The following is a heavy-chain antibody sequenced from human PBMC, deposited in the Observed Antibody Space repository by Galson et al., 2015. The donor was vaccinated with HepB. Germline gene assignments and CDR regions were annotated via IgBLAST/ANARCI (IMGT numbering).Heavy chain of an antibody. CDR2: TYYRSKWNN. D-gene: IGHD5-24*01. CDR3: ARVLRLRKGYKSPFDY. V-gene: IGHV6-1*01. J-gene: IGHJ4*02. Sequence: CAISGDSVSSNSCIWNWIRQSPSRGLEWLGRTYYRSKWNNDYAVSEKSRISITSDTSKNHFSLQLNSVTPEDTDVYFCARVLRLRKGYKSPFDYWGQGTLVTVSS. CDR1: GDSVSSNSCI.